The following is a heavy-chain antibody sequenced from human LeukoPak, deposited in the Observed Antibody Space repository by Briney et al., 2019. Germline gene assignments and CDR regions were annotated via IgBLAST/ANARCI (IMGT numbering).Heavy chain of an antibody. V-gene: IGHV3-23*01. CDR2: IGASGADT. CDR3: AKRPRDSSGYYLGAFHG. D-gene: IGHD3-22*01. Sequence: WIRQSPGKGLEWVSVIGASGADTYYSDSVKGRFTVSRDNSKNTLYLHMSSLRAEDTAVYFCAKRPRDSSGYYLGAFHGWGQGTTVTVSS. J-gene: IGHJ3*01.